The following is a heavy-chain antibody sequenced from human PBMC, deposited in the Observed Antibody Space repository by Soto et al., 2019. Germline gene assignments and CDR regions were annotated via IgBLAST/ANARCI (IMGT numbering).Heavy chain of an antibody. J-gene: IGHJ2*01. V-gene: IGHV3-33*01. D-gene: IGHD6-13*01. CDR3: ARESIAAAHWYFDL. CDR2: IWYDGSNK. Sequence: ESGGGVVQPGRSLRLSCAASGFTFSSYGMHWVRQAPGKGLEWVAVIWYDGSNKYYADSVKGRFTISRDNSKNTLYLQMNSLRAEDTAVYYCARESIAAAHWYFDLWGRGTLVTVSS. CDR1: GFTFSSYG.